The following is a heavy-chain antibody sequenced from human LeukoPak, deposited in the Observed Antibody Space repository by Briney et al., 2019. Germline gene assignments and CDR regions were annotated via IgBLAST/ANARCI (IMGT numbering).Heavy chain of an antibody. V-gene: IGHV1-69*05. D-gene: IGHD1-14*01. CDR2: IIPIFGTA. J-gene: IGHJ3*02. CDR1: GGTFSSYA. CDR3: ARARPPPPHTYPDAFDI. Sequence: GASVKVSCKASGGTFSSYAISWVRQAPGQGLEWMGRIIPIFGTANYAQKFRGRVTITTDESTSTAYMELSSLRSEDTAVYYCARARPPPPHTYPDAFDIWGQGTMVTVSS.